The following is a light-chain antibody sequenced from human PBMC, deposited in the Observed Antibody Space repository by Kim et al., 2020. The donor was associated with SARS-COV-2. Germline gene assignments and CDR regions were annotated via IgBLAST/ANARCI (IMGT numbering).Light chain of an antibody. V-gene: IGLV3-1*01. J-gene: IGLJ3*02. CDR3: QACDSSTAV. CDR2: QDS. CDR1: KLGDKY. Sequence: SYELTQPPSVSVSPGQTASITCSGDKLGDKYACWYQQKPGQSPVLVIYQDSKRPSGIPERFSGSNSGNTATLTISGTQAMDEADYYCQACDSSTAVFGGGTKVTVL.